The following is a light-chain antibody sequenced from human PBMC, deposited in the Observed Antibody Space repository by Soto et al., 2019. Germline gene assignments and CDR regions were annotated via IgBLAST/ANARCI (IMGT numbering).Light chain of an antibody. CDR1: QSVSSTY. CDR2: GAS. CDR3: QHYGSSSWT. Sequence: EIVLTQSPGTLSLSPGERATLSCRASQSVSSTYLAWYQQKPGQAPRRLIFGASSRASGIPDRFSGSGSGTDFTLTISRVEPEDFAVYYCQHYGSSSWTFGQGTRVDI. V-gene: IGKV3-20*01. J-gene: IGKJ1*01.